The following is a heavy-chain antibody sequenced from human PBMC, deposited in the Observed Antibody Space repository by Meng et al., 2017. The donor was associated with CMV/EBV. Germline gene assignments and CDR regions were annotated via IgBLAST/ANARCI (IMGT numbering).Heavy chain of an antibody. V-gene: IGHV2-5*02. CDR1: RLSLSTSGVG. D-gene: IGHD4-17*01. CDR2: IYWDDDQ. Sequence: LKVLLPPPLTHTPTLTLACPFSRLSLSTSGVGVDLIGQPPGKALEWLALIYWDDDQRYSPSLKSSLTITKDTSKNQVVLTMTNMDPVDTATYYCARGGLRGFDYWGQGTLVTVSS. CDR3: ARGGLRGFDY. J-gene: IGHJ4*02.